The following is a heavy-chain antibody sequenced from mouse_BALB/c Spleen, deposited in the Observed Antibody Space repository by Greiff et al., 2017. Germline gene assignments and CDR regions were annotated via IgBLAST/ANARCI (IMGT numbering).Heavy chain of an antibody. J-gene: IGHJ2*01. Sequence: EVKVEESGGGLVQPGGSMKLSCVASGFTFSNYWMNWVRQSPEKGLEWVAEIRLKSNNYATHYAESVKGRFTISRDDSKSSVYLQMNNLRAEDTGIYYCTRRIYYGSRGENYFDYWGQGTTLTVSS. CDR2: IRLKSNNYAT. D-gene: IGHD1-1*01. CDR1: GFTFSNYW. V-gene: IGHV6-6*02. CDR3: TRRIYYGSRGENYFDY.